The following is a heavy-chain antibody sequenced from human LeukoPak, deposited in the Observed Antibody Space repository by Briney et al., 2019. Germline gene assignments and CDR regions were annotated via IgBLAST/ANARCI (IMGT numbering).Heavy chain of an antibody. CDR2: IKPDGSAK. J-gene: IGHJ4*02. V-gene: IGHV3-7*01. CDR3: ARLFGSVTTYDY. Sequence: GGSLRLSCAASGFIFNSYWMSWDRQAPGKGLEWVASIKPDGSAKYYLDSVRGRFTISRDNAENSLYLQMYSLRAEDTAVYYCARLFGSVTTYDYWGQGMLVAVSS. D-gene: IGHD3-3*01. CDR1: GFIFNSYW.